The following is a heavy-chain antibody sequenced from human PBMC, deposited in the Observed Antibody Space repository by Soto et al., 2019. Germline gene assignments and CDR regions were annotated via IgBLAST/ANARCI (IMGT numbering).Heavy chain of an antibody. Sequence: ASVKVSCKAYGYTFTGYYMHWVRQAPGQGLEWMGWINPNSGGTNYAQKFQGRVTMTRDTSISTAYMELSRLRSDDTAVYYCARVGSSWYPPDYWGQGTLVTVSS. CDR3: ARVGSSWYPPDY. J-gene: IGHJ4*02. CDR2: INPNSGGT. D-gene: IGHD6-13*01. CDR1: GYTFTGYY. V-gene: IGHV1-2*02.